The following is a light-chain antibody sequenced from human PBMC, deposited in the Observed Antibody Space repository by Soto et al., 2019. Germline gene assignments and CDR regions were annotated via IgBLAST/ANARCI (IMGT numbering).Light chain of an antibody. CDR3: AAWDDSLKAI. Sequence: QSVLTQPPSVSGTPGQRVTISCSGSSSNIGSNTVNWYQPFPGTAPRLLIYSSYQRPSGVPDRFSGSQSGTSASLAISGLQSDDEADYYCAAWDDSLKAIFGGGTQLTVL. CDR1: SSNIGSNT. J-gene: IGLJ7*01. CDR2: SSY. V-gene: IGLV1-44*01.